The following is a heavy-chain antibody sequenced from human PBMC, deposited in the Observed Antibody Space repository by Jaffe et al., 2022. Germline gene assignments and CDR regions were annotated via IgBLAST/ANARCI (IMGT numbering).Heavy chain of an antibody. Sequence: QVQLVQSGAEVKKPGASVKVSCKASGYTFTSYYMHWVRQAPGQGLEWMGIINPSGGSTSYAQKFQGRVTMTRDTSTSTVYMELSSLRSEDTAVYYCARDHGAAAGTWWFDPWGQGTLVTVSS. J-gene: IGHJ5*02. CDR2: INPSGGST. V-gene: IGHV1-46*01. CDR1: GYTFTSYY. D-gene: IGHD6-13*01. CDR3: ARDHGAAAGTWWFDP.